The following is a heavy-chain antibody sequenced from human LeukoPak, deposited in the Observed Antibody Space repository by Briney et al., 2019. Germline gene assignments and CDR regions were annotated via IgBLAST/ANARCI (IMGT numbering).Heavy chain of an antibody. Sequence: QPGGSLRLSCAASGFTFSSYAMSWVRQAPGKGLEWVSAISGSGGSTYYADSVKGRFTISRDNSKNTLYLQMNSLRAEDTAVYYCAKDRILYDYVWGSYPDYWGQGTLVTVSS. CDR2: ISGSGGST. D-gene: IGHD3-16*01. CDR1: GFTFSSYA. V-gene: IGHV3-23*01. J-gene: IGHJ4*02. CDR3: AKDRILYDYVWGSYPDY.